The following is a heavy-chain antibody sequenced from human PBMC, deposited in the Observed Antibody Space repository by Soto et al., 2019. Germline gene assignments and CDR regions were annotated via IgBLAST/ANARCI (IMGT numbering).Heavy chain of an antibody. D-gene: IGHD2-2*01. V-gene: IGHV4-59*01. CDR1: GGSISSYY. J-gene: IGHJ4*02. Sequence: QVQLQESGPGLVKPSETLSLTCTVSGGSISSYYWSWIRQPPGKGLEWIGYIYYSGSTNYNPSLKSRVTISVDTSKNQFSLKLSSVTAADTAVYYCAREGVVVPAAMGFDYWGQGTLVTVSS. CDR3: AREGVVVPAAMGFDY. CDR2: IYYSGST.